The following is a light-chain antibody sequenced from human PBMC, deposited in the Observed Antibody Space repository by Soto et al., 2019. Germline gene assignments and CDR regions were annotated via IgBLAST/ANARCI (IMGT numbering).Light chain of an antibody. CDR2: EVS. Sequence: QSALTQPASVSGSLGQSITISCTGTNSDVGGYNYVSWYQQHPGKAPKLMIYEVSNRPSGVSNRFSGSKSGNTASLTISGLRAEDEADYHCSSYTISGPRLFGGGTKLTVL. V-gene: IGLV2-14*01. CDR1: NSDVGGYNY. CDR3: SSYTISGPRL. J-gene: IGLJ2*01.